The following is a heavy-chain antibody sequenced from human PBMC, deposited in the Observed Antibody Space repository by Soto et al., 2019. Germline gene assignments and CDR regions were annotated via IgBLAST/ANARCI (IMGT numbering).Heavy chain of an antibody. D-gene: IGHD3-10*01. V-gene: IGHV3-30*18. CDR1: GFTFSSYG. Sequence: LRLSCAASGFTFSSYGMHWVRQAPGKGLEWVAVISYDGSNKYYADSVKGRFTISRDNSKNTLYLQMNSLRAEDTAVYYCAKVMRAGKRITMVRGPYYYYGMDVWGQGTTVTVSS. J-gene: IGHJ6*02. CDR2: ISYDGSNK. CDR3: AKVMRAGKRITMVRGPYYYYGMDV.